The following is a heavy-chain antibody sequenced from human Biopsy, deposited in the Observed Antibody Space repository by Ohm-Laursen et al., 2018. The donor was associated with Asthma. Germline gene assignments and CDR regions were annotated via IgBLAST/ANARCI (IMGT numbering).Heavy chain of an antibody. CDR3: ARIPRRSGSYFVDY. D-gene: IGHD3-22*01. Sequence: SETLSLTCTVSGDSITSGGCCWNWIRQHPGKGLEWIGYIHHSGTSYFNPSLKSRVSFSRDTSKNQFSLRLSSVTVADTAMYYCARIPRRSGSYFVDYWGQGTLVTVSS. CDR2: IHHSGTS. J-gene: IGHJ4*02. V-gene: IGHV4-31*03. CDR1: GDSITSGGCC.